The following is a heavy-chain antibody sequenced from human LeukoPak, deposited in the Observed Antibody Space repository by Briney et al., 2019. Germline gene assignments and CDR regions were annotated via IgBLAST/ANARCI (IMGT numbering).Heavy chain of an antibody. J-gene: IGHJ4*02. D-gene: IGHD4-23*01. V-gene: IGHV3-48*02. CDR1: GFTFSTYG. CDR2: MGTSSSTI. CDR3: ARHDYGGNSGDY. Sequence: GGSLRLSCAPPGFTFSTYGMNWVRQATGRGLEWVSYMGTSSSTIYYADSVKGRFTISRDNAKNSLYLQMNSLRDEDTAVYYCARHDYGGNSGDYWGQGTLVTVSS.